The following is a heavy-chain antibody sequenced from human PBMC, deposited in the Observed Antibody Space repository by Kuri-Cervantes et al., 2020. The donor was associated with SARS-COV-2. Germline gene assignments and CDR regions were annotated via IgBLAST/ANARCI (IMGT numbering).Heavy chain of an antibody. CDR3: ATSGYYDFWSGYYFDY. D-gene: IGHD3-3*01. J-gene: IGHJ4*02. V-gene: IGHV4-39*01. CDR1: GGSISSSSYY. CDR2: IYYSGST. Sequence: SCTVSGGSISSSSYYWGWIRQPPGKGLEWIGSIYYSGSTYYNPSLKSRVTISVDTSKSQFSLKLSSVTAADTAVYYCATSGYYDFWSGYYFDYWGQGTLITVSS.